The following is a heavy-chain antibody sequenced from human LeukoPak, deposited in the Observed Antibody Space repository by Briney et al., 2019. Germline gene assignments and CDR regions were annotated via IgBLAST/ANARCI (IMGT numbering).Heavy chain of an antibody. J-gene: IGHJ3*02. Sequence: SETLSLTCTVSGGSISSYYWGWIRQPPGKGLECLGNIHYSGSTNYNPPFKSRVTISIDTSRNHFSLRLSSVTAADTAVYYCARSGVGDAFDIWGQGTMVTVSS. CDR3: ARSGVGDAFDI. CDR2: IHYSGST. D-gene: IGHD3-10*01. V-gene: IGHV4-59*01. CDR1: GGSISSYY.